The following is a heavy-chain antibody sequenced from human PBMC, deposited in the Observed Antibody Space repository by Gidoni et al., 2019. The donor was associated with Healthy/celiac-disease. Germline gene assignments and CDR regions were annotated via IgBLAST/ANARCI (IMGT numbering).Heavy chain of an antibody. CDR2: IYSGGST. D-gene: IGHD3-10*01. J-gene: IGHJ4*02. V-gene: IGHV3-66*02. Sequence: EVQLVESGGGLVQPGGSLRLSCAASGFTVSSNYMSWVRQAPGKGLEWVSVIYSGGSTYYADSVKGRFTISRDNSKNTLYLQMNSLRAEDTAVYYCARDRSYDGSGLDYWGQGTLVTVSS. CDR3: ARDRSYDGSGLDY. CDR1: GFTVSSNY.